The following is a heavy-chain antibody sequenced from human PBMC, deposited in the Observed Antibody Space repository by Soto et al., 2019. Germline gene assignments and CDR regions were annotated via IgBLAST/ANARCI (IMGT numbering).Heavy chain of an antibody. CDR1: GFIFSSYA. V-gene: IGHV3-64*01. CDR3: ARGSESSGWYPIDY. Sequence: PGGSLRLSCAASGFIFSSYAMHWVRQAPGKGLEYVSTISSNGITTYYANSVKGRFIISRDNSKNTLYLQMGSLRAEDMAIYYCARGSESSGWYPIDYWGQGTLVTVSS. D-gene: IGHD6-19*01. J-gene: IGHJ4*02. CDR2: ISSNGITT.